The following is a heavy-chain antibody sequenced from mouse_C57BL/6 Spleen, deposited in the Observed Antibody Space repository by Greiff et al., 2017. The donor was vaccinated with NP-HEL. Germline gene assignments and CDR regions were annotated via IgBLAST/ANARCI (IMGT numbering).Heavy chain of an antibody. CDR1: GFTFSDYG. D-gene: IGHD1-1*01. CDR3: ARNYYGSPWFAY. Sequence: DVKLVESGGGLVKPGGSLKLSCAASGFTFSDYGMHWVRQAPEKGLEWVAYISSGSSTTYYADTVKGRFTISRDNAKNTLFLQMTSLRSEDTAMYYCARNYYGSPWFAYWGQGTLVTVSA. J-gene: IGHJ3*01. CDR2: ISSGSSTT. V-gene: IGHV5-17*01.